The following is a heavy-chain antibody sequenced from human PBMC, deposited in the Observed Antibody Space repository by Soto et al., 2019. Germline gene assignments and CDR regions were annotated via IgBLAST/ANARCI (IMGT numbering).Heavy chain of an antibody. D-gene: IGHD3-3*01. J-gene: IGHJ6*01. CDR3: ARDRYYDFWRGPWSYYYYYGMEV. CDR2: ISAYNGNT. V-gene: IGHV1-18*01. Sequence: ASVKVSCKASGYTFTSYGISWVRQAPGQGLEWMGWISAYNGNTNYAQKLQGRVTMTTDTSTSTAYMELRSLRSDDTAVYYCARDRYYDFWRGPWSYYYYYGMEVWGQGTTVTVSS. CDR1: GYTFTSYG.